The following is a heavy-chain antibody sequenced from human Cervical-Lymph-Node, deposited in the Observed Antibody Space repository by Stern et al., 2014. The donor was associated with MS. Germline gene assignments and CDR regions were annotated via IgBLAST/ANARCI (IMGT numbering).Heavy chain of an antibody. CDR3: ARQTTAWASDV. V-gene: IGHV5-51*01. D-gene: IGHD1-14*01. CDR2: IYPGDSET. J-gene: IGHJ4*02. CDR1: GYKFSIYW. Sequence: EEQLVESGAELIRPGESLKISCTGSGYKFSIYWIAWVRQMPGKGLEWMGIIYPGDSETRYSPSFQGQVTMSADKSTSTAYLQWSSLNASDTAMYFCARQTTAWASDVWGQGTLVTVSS.